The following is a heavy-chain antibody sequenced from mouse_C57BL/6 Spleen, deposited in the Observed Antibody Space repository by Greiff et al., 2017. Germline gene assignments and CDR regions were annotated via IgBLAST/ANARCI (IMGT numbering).Heavy chain of an antibody. CDR1: GYTFTSYW. V-gene: IGHV1-72*01. CDR2: IDPNSGGT. D-gene: IGHD1-1*01. CDR3: ARASYGSSYYWYFEV. Sequence: VQLQQPGAELVKPGASVKLSCKASGYTFTSYWMHWVKQRPGRGLEWIGRIDPNSGGTKYTEKFKSKATLTVDKPSSTAYMQLSSLTSEDSAVYYCARASYGSSYYWYFEVWGTGATVTVSS. J-gene: IGHJ1*03.